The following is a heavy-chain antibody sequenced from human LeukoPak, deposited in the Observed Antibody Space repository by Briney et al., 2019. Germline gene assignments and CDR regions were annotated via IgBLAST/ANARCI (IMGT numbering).Heavy chain of an antibody. D-gene: IGHD2-2*01. V-gene: IGHV6-1*01. CDR1: GDSVSSNSVT. J-gene: IGHJ5*02. Sequence: SQTLSLTCAISGDSVSSNSVTWNWIRQSPSRGLEWLGRTYYRSTWYNDYAVSVRGRITVNPDTSKNQFSLHLNSVTPEDTAVYYCARRLTQYDCFDPWGQGILVTVSS. CDR3: ARRLTQYDCFDP. CDR2: TYYRSTWYN.